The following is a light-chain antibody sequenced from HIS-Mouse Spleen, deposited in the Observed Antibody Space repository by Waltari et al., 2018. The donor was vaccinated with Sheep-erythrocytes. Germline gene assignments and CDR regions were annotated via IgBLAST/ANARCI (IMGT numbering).Light chain of an antibody. J-gene: IGLJ3*02. CDR1: KLGDKY. CDR3: QAWDSSTAWV. Sequence: SYELTQPPSVSVSPGQTASITCSGDKLGDKYACWYQQKPGQSPVLVIYQDSKRPSGIPERFSGSNSGNQATLTISGTQAMDEADYYCQAWDSSTAWVFGGGTKLTVL. V-gene: IGLV3-1*01. CDR2: QDS.